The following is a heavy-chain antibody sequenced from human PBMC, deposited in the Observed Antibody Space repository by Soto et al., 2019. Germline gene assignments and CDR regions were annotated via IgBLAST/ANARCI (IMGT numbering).Heavy chain of an antibody. CDR3: AKDLARGPYHSIGYYGWFDS. Sequence: EVQLLESGGGLVRPGGSLRLSCPASGFTFSNYAMSWVRQAPGKGLEWVSAISGSGANTFYADSVKGRFTISRDNSKNTLYLHMNSLRAEYTSIYYCAKDLARGPYHSIGYYGWFDSWGQGTQVTVSS. V-gene: IGHV3-23*01. CDR2: ISGSGANT. D-gene: IGHD3-22*01. J-gene: IGHJ5*01. CDR1: GFTFSNYA.